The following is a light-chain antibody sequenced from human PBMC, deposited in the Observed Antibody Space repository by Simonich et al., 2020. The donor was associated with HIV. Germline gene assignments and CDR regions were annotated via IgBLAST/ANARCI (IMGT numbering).Light chain of an antibody. J-gene: IGKJ2*01. CDR2: DAS. CDR3: QQYGSSPGT. V-gene: IGKV3-20*01. Sequence: EIVLTQSPGTLSLSPGETATPACSASQSVSSSYLAWYQQKPGPAPRLLIYDASSRATGIPDRFSGSGSGTDFTLTISRLEPEDFAVYYCQQYGSSPGTFGQGTKLEIK. CDR1: QSVSSSY.